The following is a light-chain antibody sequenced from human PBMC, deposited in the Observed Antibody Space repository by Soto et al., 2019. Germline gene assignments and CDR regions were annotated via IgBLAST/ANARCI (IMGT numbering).Light chain of an antibody. V-gene: IGKV1-39*01. CDR1: QDITNY. Sequence: DIQMTQSPSSLSASVGDRFTITCQASQDITNYLNWYQQKPGKAPKLLIYAASILHSGVPSRFSGSGSGTDFTLTISSLQPEDFATYYCQQSYSTPRTFGGGTKVDIK. CDR3: QQSYSTPRT. CDR2: AAS. J-gene: IGKJ4*01.